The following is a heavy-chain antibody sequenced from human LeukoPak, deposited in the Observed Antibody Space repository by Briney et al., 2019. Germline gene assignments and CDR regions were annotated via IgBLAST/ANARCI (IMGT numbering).Heavy chain of an antibody. Sequence: VASVKVSCKASGYTFTSYGISWVRQAPGQGLEWMGWISAYNGNTNYAQKLQGRVTMTTDTSTSTAYMELRSLRSDDTAVYYCARATRYDYVWGTYRTIEYYFDYWGQGTLVTVSS. V-gene: IGHV1-18*01. J-gene: IGHJ4*02. D-gene: IGHD3-16*01. CDR2: ISAYNGNT. CDR3: ARATRYDYVWGTYRTIEYYFDY. CDR1: GYTFTSYG.